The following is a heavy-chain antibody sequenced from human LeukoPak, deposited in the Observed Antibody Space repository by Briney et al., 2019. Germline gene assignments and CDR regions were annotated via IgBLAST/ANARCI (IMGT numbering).Heavy chain of an antibody. CDR2: ISSSSSYI. V-gene: IGHV3-21*01. CDR1: GFTFSSYS. CDR3: ASSGARYCSCTSCYTAKVRNYYYYYGMDV. J-gene: IGHJ6*02. D-gene: IGHD2-2*02. Sequence: GGSLRLSCAASGFTFSSYSMNWVRQAPGKGLEWVSSISSSSSYIYYADSVKGRFTISRDNAKNSLYLQMNSLRAEDTAVYYCASSGARYCSCTSCYTAKVRNYYYYYGMDVWGQGTTVTVSS.